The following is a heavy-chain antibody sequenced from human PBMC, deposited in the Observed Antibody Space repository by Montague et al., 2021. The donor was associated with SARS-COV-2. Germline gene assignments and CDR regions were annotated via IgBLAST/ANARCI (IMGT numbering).Heavy chain of an antibody. CDR2: IYDSGST. V-gene: IGHV4-59*02. Sequence: SETLSLTCIFSGSSVRSYNCLWIRHPPGKGLELIGNIYDSGSTNYNPSLTRRVTIPVDTSKNQFSLKLSSVTAADTAVYYCARENTVTTFGGPYYIDPWGQGTLVTVSA. CDR3: ARENTVTTFGGPYYIDP. J-gene: IGHJ5*02. D-gene: IGHD4-17*01. CDR1: GSSVRSYN.